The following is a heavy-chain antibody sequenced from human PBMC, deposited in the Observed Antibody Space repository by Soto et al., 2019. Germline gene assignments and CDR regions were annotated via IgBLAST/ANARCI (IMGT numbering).Heavy chain of an antibody. J-gene: IGHJ6*03. V-gene: IGHV3-21*01. CDR1: GFTFSSYS. Sequence: ESGGGLVKPGGSLRLSCAASGFTFSSYSMNWVRQAPGKGLEWVSSISSSSSYIYYADSVKGRFTISRDNAKNSLYLQMNSLRAEDTAVYYCARDRVGAETLTQPTYYYYYMDVWGKGTTVTVSS. CDR2: ISSSSSYI. CDR3: ARDRVGAETLTQPTYYYYYMDV. D-gene: IGHD3-10*01.